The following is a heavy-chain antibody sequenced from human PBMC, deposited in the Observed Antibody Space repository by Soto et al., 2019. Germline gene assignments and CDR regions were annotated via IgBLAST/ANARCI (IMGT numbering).Heavy chain of an antibody. CDR2: IYSGGST. CDR3: ARDMDYGDRAEYFQH. CDR1: GFTVSSNY. J-gene: IGHJ1*01. V-gene: IGHV3-53*01. Sequence: GGSLRLSCAASGFTVSSNYMSWVRQAPGKGLEWVSVIYSGGSTYYADSVKGRFTISRDNSKNTLYLQMNSLRAEDTAVYACARDMDYGDRAEYFQHWGQGTLVTVSS. D-gene: IGHD4-17*01.